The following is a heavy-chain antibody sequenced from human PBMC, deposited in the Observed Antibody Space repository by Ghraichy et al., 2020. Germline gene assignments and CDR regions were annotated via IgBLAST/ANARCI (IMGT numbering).Heavy chain of an antibody. CDR3: ARDQHSGYVHLRFDP. CDR2: INPNSGGT. J-gene: IGHJ5*02. D-gene: IGHD5-12*01. CDR1: GYTFTGYY. Sequence: ASVKVSCKASGYTFTGYYMHWVRQAPGQGLEWMGWINPNSGGTNYAQKFQGRVTMTRDTSISTAYMELSRLRSDDTAVYYCARDQHSGYVHLRFDPWGQGTLVTVSS. V-gene: IGHV1-2*02.